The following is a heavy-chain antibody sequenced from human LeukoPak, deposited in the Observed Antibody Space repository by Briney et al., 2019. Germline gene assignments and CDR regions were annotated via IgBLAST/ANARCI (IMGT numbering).Heavy chain of an antibody. CDR2: IIPILGTA. CDR1: GGTFSSYA. CDR3: ARFNHRLVAAGGP. Sequence: SVKVSCKASGGTFSSYAISWVRQAPGQGLEWMGGIIPILGTANYAQKFQGRVTMTRNTSISTAYMELSSLRSEDTAVYYCARFNHRLVAAGGPWGQGTLVTVSS. J-gene: IGHJ5*02. V-gene: IGHV1-69*10. D-gene: IGHD6-13*01.